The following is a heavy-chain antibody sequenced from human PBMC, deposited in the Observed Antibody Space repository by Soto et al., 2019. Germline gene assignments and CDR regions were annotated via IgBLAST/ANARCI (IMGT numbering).Heavy chain of an antibody. D-gene: IGHD1-26*01. CDR1: GFTFSSYE. CDR3: TKEKSVMYSGYDAFDV. J-gene: IGHJ3*01. V-gene: IGHV3-48*03. CDR2: ITGSGNTI. Sequence: VQLVESGGGLVQPGGSLRLSCAASGFTFSSYEMDWVRQAPGKGLEWVAHITGSGNTINYADSVRGRFIISRDNAESSLFLQMNSLRAEDTAVYYCTKEKSVMYSGYDAFDVWGQGTMVTVS.